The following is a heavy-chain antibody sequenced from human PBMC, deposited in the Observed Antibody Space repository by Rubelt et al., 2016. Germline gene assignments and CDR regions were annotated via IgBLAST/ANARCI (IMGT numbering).Heavy chain of an antibody. V-gene: IGHV3-11*06. Sequence: VQLLESGGGLVKPGGSLRLSCAASGFTFSGYYMSWIRQAPGKGLEWVSYISSDNSYTNYADSVKGRFTISRDNTKNTLYLQMNSLRAEDTAVYYCARVDSGWKLFDYWGQGTLVTVSS. CDR3: ARVDSGWKLFDY. D-gene: IGHD6-19*01. J-gene: IGHJ4*02. CDR1: GFTFSGYY. CDR2: ISSDNSYT.